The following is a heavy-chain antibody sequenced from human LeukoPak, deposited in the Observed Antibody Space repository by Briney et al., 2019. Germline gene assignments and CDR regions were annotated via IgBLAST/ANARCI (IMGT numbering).Heavy chain of an antibody. D-gene: IGHD3-22*01. V-gene: IGHV4-59*11. CDR2: IYYSGST. CDR3: ARLNHDDSSAYPLDY. J-gene: IGHJ4*02. Sequence: SETLSLTCTVSGGSISSHYWSWIRQPPGKGLEWIGYIYYSGSTNYNPSLKSRVTISVDTSRNQFSLNLSSVTAADTAVYYCARLNHDDSSAYPLDYWGQGTLVTVSS. CDR1: GGSISSHY.